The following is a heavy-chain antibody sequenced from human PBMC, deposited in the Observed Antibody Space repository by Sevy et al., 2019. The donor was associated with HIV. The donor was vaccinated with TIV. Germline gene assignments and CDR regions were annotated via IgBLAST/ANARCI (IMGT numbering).Heavy chain of an antibody. J-gene: IGHJ3*02. CDR3: AKMPTRITMVRGVKRAFDI. Sequence: GGSLRLSCAASGFTFGSYAMSWVRQPPGKGLEWVSTVSGSGRTTYYADSVKGRFTISRDNSKNTLYLQMNSLRAEDTAVYYCAKMPTRITMVRGVKRAFDIWGQGTMVTVSS. D-gene: IGHD3-10*01. CDR1: GFTFGSYA. V-gene: IGHV3-23*01. CDR2: VSGSGRTT.